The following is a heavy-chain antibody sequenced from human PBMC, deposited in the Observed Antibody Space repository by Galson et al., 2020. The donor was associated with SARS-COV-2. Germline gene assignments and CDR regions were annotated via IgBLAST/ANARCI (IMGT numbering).Heavy chain of an antibody. Sequence: TGGSLRLSCAASGFTFDDYAMHWVRQAPGKGLEWVSGISWNSGSIGYADSVKGRFTISRDNAKNSLYLQMNSLRAEDTALYYCAKERSIAARYYYGMDVWGQGTTVTVSS. J-gene: IGHJ6*02. V-gene: IGHV3-9*01. D-gene: IGHD6-6*01. CDR1: GFTFDDYA. CDR2: ISWNSGSI. CDR3: AKERSIAARYYYGMDV.